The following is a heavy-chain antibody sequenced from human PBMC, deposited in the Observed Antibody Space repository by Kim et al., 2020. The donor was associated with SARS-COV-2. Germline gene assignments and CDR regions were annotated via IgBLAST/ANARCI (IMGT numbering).Heavy chain of an antibody. CDR3: ARSYCSSTSCPRPPVVAVPLYGMDV. J-gene: IGHJ6*02. Sequence: GGSLRLSCAASGFTFSSYAMHWVRQAPGKGLEWVAVISYDGSNKYYADSVKGRFTISRDNSKNTLYLQMNSLRAEDTAVYYCARSYCSSTSCPRPPVVAVPLYGMDVWGQGTTVTVSS. V-gene: IGHV3-30-3*01. CDR1: GFTFSSYA. D-gene: IGHD2-2*01. CDR2: ISYDGSNK.